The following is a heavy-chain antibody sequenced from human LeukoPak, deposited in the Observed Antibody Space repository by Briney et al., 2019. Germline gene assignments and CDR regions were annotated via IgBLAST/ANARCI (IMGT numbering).Heavy chain of an antibody. V-gene: IGHV1-46*01. Sequence: ASVTVSCKASGYTFTSYYMHWVRQAPGQGLEWMGIINPSGGSTSYAQKFQGRVTMTRDTSTSTVYMELSSLRSEDTAVYYCARSRGFGGYYSVFDYWGQGTLVTVSS. J-gene: IGHJ4*02. D-gene: IGHD3-22*01. CDR1: GYTFTSYY. CDR2: INPSGGST. CDR3: ARSRGFGGYYSVFDY.